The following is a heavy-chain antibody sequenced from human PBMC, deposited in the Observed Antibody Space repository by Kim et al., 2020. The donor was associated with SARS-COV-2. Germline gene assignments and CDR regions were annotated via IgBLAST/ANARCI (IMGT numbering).Heavy chain of an antibody. CDR3: TRGLTLFGSGSYYSYYYYMDV. V-gene: IGHV3-49*04. D-gene: IGHD3-10*01. CDR2: IRSKAYGGTT. CDR1: GFTFGDYA. J-gene: IGHJ6*03. Sequence: GGSLRLSCTASGFTFGDYAMSWVRQAPGKGLEWVGFIRSKAYGGTTEYAASVKGRFTISRYDSKSIAYLQMNSLKTEDTAVYYCTRGLTLFGSGSYYSYYYYMDVWGKGTTVTVSS.